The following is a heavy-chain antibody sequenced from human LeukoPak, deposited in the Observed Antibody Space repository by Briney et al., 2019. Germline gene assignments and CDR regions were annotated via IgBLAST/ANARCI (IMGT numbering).Heavy chain of an antibody. CDR3: ANNFWSGSQDYYYGMDV. D-gene: IGHD3-3*01. CDR2: ISGSGGNT. CDR1: GFTFSSYA. V-gene: IGHV3-23*01. J-gene: IGHJ6*02. Sequence: GGSLRLSCAASGFTFSSYAMSWVRQAPGKGLEWVSAISGSGGNTYYADSVKGRFTISRDNSKNTLYLQMNSLRAEDTAVYYRANNFWSGSQDYYYGMDVWGQGTTVTVSS.